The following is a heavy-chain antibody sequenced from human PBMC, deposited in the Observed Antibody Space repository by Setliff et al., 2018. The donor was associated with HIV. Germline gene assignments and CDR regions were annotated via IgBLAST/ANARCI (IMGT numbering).Heavy chain of an antibody. J-gene: IGHJ1*01. V-gene: IGHV3-30*02. CDR3: ARDPYYASLHSPAEYFQH. D-gene: IGHD3-10*01. CDR2: IGKDESNK. Sequence: GGSLRLSCAASGFTFSNSGMHWVRQAPGKRLECVAYIGKDESNKEYADSVKGRFTISRDTSKNSLYLQMSSLRAEDTAMYYCARDPYYASLHSPAEYFQHWGQGTLVTVSS. CDR1: GFTFSNSG.